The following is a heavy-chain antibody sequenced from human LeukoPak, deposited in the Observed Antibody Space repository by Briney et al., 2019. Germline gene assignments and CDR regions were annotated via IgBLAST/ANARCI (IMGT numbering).Heavy chain of an antibody. V-gene: IGHV1-18*04. CDR3: ARVVPPSGSRVNWFDP. CDR2: ISGYNRHT. D-gene: IGHD1-26*01. Sequence: ASVKVSCKASGYTFTSYYMRWVRQAPGQGLEWMGWISGYNRHTNYAQKLQGRVTMTRNTSISTAYMELSSLRSEDTAVYYCARVVPPSGSRVNWFDPWGQGTLVTVSS. CDR1: GYTFTSYY. J-gene: IGHJ5*02.